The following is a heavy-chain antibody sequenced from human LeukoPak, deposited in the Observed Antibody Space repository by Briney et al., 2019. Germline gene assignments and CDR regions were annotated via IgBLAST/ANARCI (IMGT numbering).Heavy chain of an antibody. CDR1: GFTFSSYG. D-gene: IGHD3-22*01. V-gene: IGHV3-23*01. CDR3: AKGQYYYDSSAIGWVYFDY. Sequence: GGSLRLSCAASGFTFSSYGMSWVRQAPGKGLEWVSAISGSGGSTYYADSVKGRFTISRDNSKNTLYLQMNSLRAEDTAVYYCAKGQYYYDSSAIGWVYFDYWGQGTLVTVSS. J-gene: IGHJ4*02. CDR2: ISGSGGST.